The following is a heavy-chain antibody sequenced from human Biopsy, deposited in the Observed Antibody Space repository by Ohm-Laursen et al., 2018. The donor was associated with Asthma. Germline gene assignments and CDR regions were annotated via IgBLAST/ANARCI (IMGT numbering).Heavy chain of an antibody. CDR3: ARVQKSPGDRWFDP. D-gene: IGHD7-27*01. CDR1: AYTFIGYH. CDR2: INPNGGAT. J-gene: IGHJ5*02. V-gene: IGHV1-2*06. Sequence: SVTVSCTASAYTFIGYHPHWVRQAPGEGLEWMGRINPNGGATIYAQKFQGRVTMTRDTSISTAYMELSRLTSDETAVYYCARVQKSPGDRWFDPWGQGTLVTVSS.